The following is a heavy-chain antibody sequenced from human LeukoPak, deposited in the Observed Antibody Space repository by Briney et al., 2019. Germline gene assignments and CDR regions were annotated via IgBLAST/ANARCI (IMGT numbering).Heavy chain of an antibody. J-gene: IGHJ4*02. V-gene: IGHV1-69*05. Sequence: SVKVSCKASGGTFSSYAISWVRQAPGQGLEWMGGIIPIFGTATYAQKFQGRVTITTDESTSTAYMELSSLRSEDTAVYYCTRIAAAGTDFDYWGQGTLVTVSS. D-gene: IGHD6-13*01. CDR2: IIPIFGTA. CDR1: GGTFSSYA. CDR3: TRIAAAGTDFDY.